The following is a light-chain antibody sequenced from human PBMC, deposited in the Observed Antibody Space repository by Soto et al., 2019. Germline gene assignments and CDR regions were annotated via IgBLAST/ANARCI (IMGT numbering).Light chain of an antibody. CDR3: QQYNNLPYT. CDR1: QSVSGSY. V-gene: IGKV3-20*01. Sequence: EIVLTQSPGTLSLSPGERATLPCRASQSVSGSYLAWFQQKPGQAPRLVIHGASSRATGFPDRFSGGGSGTEFTLTISRLEPEDFAVYYCQQYNNLPYTFGQGTKVEIK. J-gene: IGKJ2*01. CDR2: GAS.